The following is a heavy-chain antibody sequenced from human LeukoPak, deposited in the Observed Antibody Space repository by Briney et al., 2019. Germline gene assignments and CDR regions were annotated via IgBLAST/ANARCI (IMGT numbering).Heavy chain of an antibody. D-gene: IGHD3-3*01. J-gene: IGHJ5*02. CDR3: ARNTPAYYDFWSGYYTDYNWFDP. CDR2: ISAYNGNT. Sequence: ASVKVSCKASGYTFTSNGIGWVRQAPGQGLEWMGWISAYNGNTNYAQKLQGRVTMTTDTSTSTAYMELRSLRSDDTAVYYCARNTPAYYDFWSGYYTDYNWFDPWGQGTLVTVSS. CDR1: GYTFTSNG. V-gene: IGHV1-18*01.